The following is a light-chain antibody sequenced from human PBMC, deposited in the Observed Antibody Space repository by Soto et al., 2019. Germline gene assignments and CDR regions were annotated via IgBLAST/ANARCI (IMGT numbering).Light chain of an antibody. CDR1: QGIRNF. V-gene: IGKV1-27*01. CDR2: AAS. Sequence: DIQMTQSPTSLSASVGDRVTITCRASQGIRNFVAWYQQKPGKAPKLLIYAASTLQSGVTSRFSGRGSGTDFTLTINSLQPEDVGTYSCQKYSSVPVFGPGTKVEIK. J-gene: IGKJ3*01. CDR3: QKYSSVPV.